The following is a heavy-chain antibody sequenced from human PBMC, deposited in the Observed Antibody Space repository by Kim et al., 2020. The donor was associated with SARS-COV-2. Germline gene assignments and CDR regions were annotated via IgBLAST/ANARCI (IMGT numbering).Heavy chain of an antibody. CDR2: ISGSGGST. J-gene: IGHJ3*02. CDR3: AKGSSLDYYGSGSPHDAFDI. D-gene: IGHD3-10*01. Sequence: GGSLRLSCAASGFTFSSYAMSWVRQAPGKGLEWVSAISGSGGSTYYADSVKGRFTISRDNSKNTLYLQMNSLRAEDTAVYYCAKGSSLDYYGSGSPHDAFDIRGHGTMVTVSS. V-gene: IGHV3-23*01. CDR1: GFTFSSYA.